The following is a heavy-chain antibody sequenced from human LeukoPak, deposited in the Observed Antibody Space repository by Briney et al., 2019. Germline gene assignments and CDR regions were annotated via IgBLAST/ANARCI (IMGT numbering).Heavy chain of an antibody. V-gene: IGHV3-33*08. J-gene: IGHJ6*02. CDR1: GFTFTNYG. CDR2: IWYDGRNK. CDR3: ATHSDYGLDV. D-gene: IGHD2-21*01. Sequence: GGSLRLSCAASGFTFTNYGIHWVRQAPGKGLEWVALIWYDGRNKYYADSVRGRFTISRDNSKNTVYVQMNSLRAEDTAVYYCATHSDYGLDVWGQGTTVTVSS.